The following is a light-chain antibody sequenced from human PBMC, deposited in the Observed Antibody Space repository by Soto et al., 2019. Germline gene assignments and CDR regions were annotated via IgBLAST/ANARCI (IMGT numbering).Light chain of an antibody. V-gene: IGLV2-14*01. CDR1: TSDFGDDKY. J-gene: IGLJ3*02. CDR2: GVS. CDR3: GSLSSNRIWL. Sequence: QSVLTQPASVSGSPGQSITMSCNGSTSDFGDDKYVSWYQQRPGKGPNLLIYGVSNRPSGVSNRFSGSKSGNTASLTISGLQMDDEADYFCGSLSSNRIWLFGGGTMLTVL.